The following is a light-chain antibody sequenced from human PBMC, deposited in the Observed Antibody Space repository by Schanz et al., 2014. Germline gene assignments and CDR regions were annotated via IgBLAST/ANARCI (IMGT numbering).Light chain of an antibody. CDR2: ANN. J-gene: IGLJ3*02. CDR1: SSNLGASYD. CDR3: AAWDDSLSGWV. Sequence: QSVLTQPPSVSGAPGQRVTISCTGSSSNLGASYDVHWYQQLPGAAPKLLIYANNIRPSGVPDRFSGSKSGTSASLAISGLRSEDEADYICAAWDDSLSGWVFGGGTKLTVL. V-gene: IGLV1-40*01.